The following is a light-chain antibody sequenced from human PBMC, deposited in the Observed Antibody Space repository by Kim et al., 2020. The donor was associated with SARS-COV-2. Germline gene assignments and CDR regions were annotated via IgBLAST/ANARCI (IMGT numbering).Light chain of an antibody. CDR2: WAS. Sequence: DIVMTQSPDSLAVSLGERATINCKSSQSVLYSANNKNYLAWYQQKPGQPPKMLIYWASTRESWVPDRFSGSGSGTDFTLTISSLQAEDVAVYYCQQYYGSPYTFGQGTKLEI. V-gene: IGKV4-1*01. CDR1: QSVLYSANNKNY. J-gene: IGKJ2*01. CDR3: QQYYGSPYT.